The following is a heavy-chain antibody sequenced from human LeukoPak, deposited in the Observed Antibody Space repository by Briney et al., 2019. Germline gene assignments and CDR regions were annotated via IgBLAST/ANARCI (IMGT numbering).Heavy chain of an antibody. J-gene: IGHJ4*02. V-gene: IGHV4-4*02. CDR2: IYHSGST. CDR3: ARNRYFDWQEFDY. D-gene: IGHD3-9*01. Sequence: PSETLSLTCAVSGGSISSSNWWSWVRQPPGKGLEWIGEIYHSGSTNYNPSLKSRVTISVDKSKNQISLRLSSVTAADTAVYYCARNRYFDWQEFDYWGQGILVTVSS. CDR1: GGSISSSNW.